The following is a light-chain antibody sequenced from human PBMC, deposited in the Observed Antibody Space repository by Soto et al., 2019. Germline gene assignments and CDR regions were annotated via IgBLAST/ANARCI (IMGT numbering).Light chain of an antibody. CDR3: ISYRSRSTPHYV. CDR1: SSDVGGYNS. Sequence: QSALTQPASVSGSAGQSITIPCTGTSSDVGGYNSVSWYQQHPGKAPKLLIYGVTNRPSGVSDRFSGSKSGNTASLTISGLQAEDEADYYCISYRSRSTPHYVFGTGTKVTVL. CDR2: GVT. J-gene: IGLJ1*01. V-gene: IGLV2-14*03.